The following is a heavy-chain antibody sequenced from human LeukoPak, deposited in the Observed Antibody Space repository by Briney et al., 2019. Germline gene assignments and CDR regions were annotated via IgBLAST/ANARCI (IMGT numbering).Heavy chain of an antibody. J-gene: IGHJ4*02. CDR1: GFNFNNFA. V-gene: IGHV3-23*01. CDR3: AKGAEIDH. CDR2: MTGPADTT. Sequence: GGSLRLSCAASGFNFNNFAMSWVRQAPGKGLEWLSAMTGPADTTYYAGSVKGRFTISRDYSKSMVFLQMNSLRVEDTAIYYCAKGAEIDHWGQGTLVTVSS.